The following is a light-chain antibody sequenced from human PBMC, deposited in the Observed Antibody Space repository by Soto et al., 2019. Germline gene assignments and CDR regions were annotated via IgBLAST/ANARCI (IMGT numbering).Light chain of an antibody. J-gene: IGLJ1*01. CDR3: QSYDSSLSAHYV. CDR1: SSNIGATYD. CDR2: GNS. V-gene: IGLV1-40*01. Sequence: QSVLTQPPSVSGAPGQRLTISCTGSSSNIGATYDVQWYQQLPGTAPKLLIYGNSNRPSGVPDRFSGSKSGTSASLAITGLQADDEADYYCQSYDSSLSAHYVFGTGTKLTVL.